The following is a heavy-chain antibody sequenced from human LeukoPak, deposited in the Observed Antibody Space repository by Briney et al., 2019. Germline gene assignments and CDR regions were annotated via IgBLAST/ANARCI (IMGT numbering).Heavy chain of an antibody. CDR1: GYTFIGNY. CDR3: ARVRYSSSWYPFDY. D-gene: IGHD6-13*01. V-gene: IGHV1-2*02. J-gene: IGHJ4*02. CDR2: INPKNGAT. Sequence: ASVKVSCKTSGYTFIGNYIHWVRQAPGQGLEWMGWINPKNGATKSPQKFQGRVTITADESTSTAYMELSSLRSEDTAVYYCARVRYSSSWYPFDYWGQGTLVTVSS.